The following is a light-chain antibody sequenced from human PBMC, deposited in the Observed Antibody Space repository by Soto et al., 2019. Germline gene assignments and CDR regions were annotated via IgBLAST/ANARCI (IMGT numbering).Light chain of an antibody. CDR3: QQYGSSGT. CDR2: GAS. CDR1: QSVTNSY. J-gene: IGKJ1*01. V-gene: IGKV3-20*01. Sequence: EIVLTQSPGTLSLSPGERATLSGRASQSVTNSYLAWYQQKPGQAPRLLIYGASSRATGIPDRFSGSGSGTDFTLTISRLEPEDFAVYYCQQYGSSGTFGQGTKVDIK.